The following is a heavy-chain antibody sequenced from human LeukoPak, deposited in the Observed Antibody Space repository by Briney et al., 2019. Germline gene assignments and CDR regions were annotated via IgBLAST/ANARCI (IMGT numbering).Heavy chain of an antibody. D-gene: IGHD6-6*01. V-gene: IGHV3-30*02. CDR1: GFTFSSYG. CDR3: TIGPSSIAARLF. CDR2: IRYDGSNK. J-gene: IGHJ4*02. Sequence: PGGSLRLSCAASGFTFSSYGMHWVRQTPGKGLEWVAFIRYDGSNKYYADSVKGRFTISRDNSKNTLYLQMNSLKTEDTAVYYCTIGPSSIAARLFWGQGTLVTVSS.